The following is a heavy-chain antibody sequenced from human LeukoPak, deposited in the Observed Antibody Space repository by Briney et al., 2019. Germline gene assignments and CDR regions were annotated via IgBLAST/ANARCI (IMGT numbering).Heavy chain of an antibody. CDR2: IYSGTNT. CDR1: GFTVSDNY. Sequence: GGSLRLSCAASGFTVSDNYMSWVRQAPGKGLEWVAVIYSGTNTYYADSVKGRFTISRDNSKNTLYLQMNSLRAEDTAVYYCAREKGIFELIYWGQGTLVTVSS. J-gene: IGHJ4*02. V-gene: IGHV3-66*01. D-gene: IGHD3-10*01. CDR3: AREKGIFELIY.